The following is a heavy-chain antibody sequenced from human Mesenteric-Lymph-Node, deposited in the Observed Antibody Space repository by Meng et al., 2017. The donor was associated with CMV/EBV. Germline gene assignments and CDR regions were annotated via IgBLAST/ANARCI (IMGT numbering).Heavy chain of an antibody. Sequence: ASVKVSCKASGYSFIGYSIHWVRQAPGQGLEWMGWINPTTAGTEYAQKFQGRSYVTRDTSLNTVHMELSRLTSDDTAVYFCARGPSIFGVLTQIDYWGQGTLVTVSS. J-gene: IGHJ4*02. CDR1: GYSFIGYS. CDR3: ARGPSIFGVLTQIDY. V-gene: IGHV1-2*02. D-gene: IGHD3-3*01. CDR2: INPTTAGT.